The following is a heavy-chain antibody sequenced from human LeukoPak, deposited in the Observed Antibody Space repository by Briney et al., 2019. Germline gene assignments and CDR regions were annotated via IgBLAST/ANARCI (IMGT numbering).Heavy chain of an antibody. D-gene: IGHD2-21*02. J-gene: IGHJ5*02. CDR3: ARGTYCGGDCYFHGYNWFDP. CDR2: IYYSGSTNYNPSGST. V-gene: IGHV4-59*01. Sequence: SETLSLTCTVSGGSFRSYYWNWIRQPPGKGLEWIGYIYYSGSTNYNPSGSTNYNPSLKSRVTISVDTSKRQFSLQLNSVTAADTAVYYCARGTYCGGDCYFHGYNWFDPWGQGTLVTVSS. CDR1: GGSFRSYY.